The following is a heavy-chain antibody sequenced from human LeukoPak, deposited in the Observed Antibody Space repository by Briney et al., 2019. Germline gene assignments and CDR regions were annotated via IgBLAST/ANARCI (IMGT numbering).Heavy chain of an antibody. CDR3: ERTPRSGTFYYFDY. J-gene: IGHJ4*02. CDR2: ISAYNGNT. Sequence: GESLKISCKASGYTFTSYGISWVRQAPGQGLEWMGWISAYNGNTNYAQKLQGRVTMTTDTSTSTAYMELRGLRSDDTAVYYCERTPRSGTFYYFDYWGQGTLVTVSS. V-gene: IGHV1-18*01. CDR1: GYTFTSYG.